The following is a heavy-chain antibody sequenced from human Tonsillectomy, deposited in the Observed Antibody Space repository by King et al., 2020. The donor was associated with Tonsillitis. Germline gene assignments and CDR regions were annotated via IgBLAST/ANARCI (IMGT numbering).Heavy chain of an antibody. CDR3: ARELLEWFSPLHY. V-gene: IGHV3-30-3*01. J-gene: IGHJ4*02. CDR2: ISFDGSNK. CDR1: GFTFSSYA. D-gene: IGHD3-3*01. Sequence: VQLVESGGGVVQPGRSLRLSCAASGFTFSSYAMHWVRQAPGKGLEWVAVISFDGSNKYYADSVKGRFTISRDNSKNTLYLQMYSLRAEDTAMYYCARELLEWFSPLHYWGQGALVTVSS.